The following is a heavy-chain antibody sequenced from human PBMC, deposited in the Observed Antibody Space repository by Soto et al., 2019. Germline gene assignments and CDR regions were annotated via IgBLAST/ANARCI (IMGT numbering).Heavy chain of an antibody. J-gene: IGHJ6*03. CDR3: ASGKSQMSQDRMGFYYYMDV. Sequence: QVQLVQSGADVKKPGSSVKISCTASGAAFSNYTFTWVRRAPGQGLEWVGRVIPLLDASNYAEKFQDRVTISADRSTSTVYMESSGLRSEDSAIYYCASGKSQMSQDRMGFYYYMDVWGKGTTVTVSS. V-gene: IGHV1-69*08. D-gene: IGHD1-1*01. CDR1: GAAFSNYT. CDR2: VIPLLDAS.